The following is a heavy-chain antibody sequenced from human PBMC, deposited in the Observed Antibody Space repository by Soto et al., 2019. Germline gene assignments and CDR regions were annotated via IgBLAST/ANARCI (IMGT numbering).Heavy chain of an antibody. V-gene: IGHV4-34*01. Sequence: QVQLQQWGAGLLKPSETLSLTCAGYGGSFSGYYWSWIRQTPGKGLEWIGEINDSGSTNYNPSLKSRDTIFIVTPKNRFSLMLISVTSADADVYYCLRSLLLWFGELSRRWRYYYSMDVWGKGTTVTVSS. CDR3: LRSLLLWFGELSRRWRYYYSMDV. D-gene: IGHD3-10*01. CDR2: INDSGST. CDR1: GGSFSGYY. J-gene: IGHJ6*03.